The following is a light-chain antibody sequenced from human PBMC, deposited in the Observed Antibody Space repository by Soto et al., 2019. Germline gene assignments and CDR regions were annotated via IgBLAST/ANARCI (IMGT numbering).Light chain of an antibody. Sequence: EIVMTQSPATLSVSPGERATLSCRASQRISHDFAWYQQKPGQAPRLLIYDTSTRATGVPARFSGSRSGTEFTLTINSLQSEDFAVYYCQRYNNWPLTFGGGTKVESK. J-gene: IGKJ4*01. CDR2: DTS. V-gene: IGKV3-15*01. CDR3: QRYNNWPLT. CDR1: QRISHD.